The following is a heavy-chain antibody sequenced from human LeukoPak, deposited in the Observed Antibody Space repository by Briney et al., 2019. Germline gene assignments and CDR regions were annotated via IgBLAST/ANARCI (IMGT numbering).Heavy chain of an antibody. CDR1: GFTFKNFA. CDR2: ISGSGLRT. Sequence: GGSLRLSCAASGFTFKNFAMSWVRQAPGKGLEWVSAISGSGLRTYSADSVKGRFTISRDNSKNTLYLQMNSLRAEDTAVYYCAKGARFYGSGTEQYFDYWGQGTLVTVSS. V-gene: IGHV3-23*01. CDR3: AKGARFYGSGTEQYFDY. D-gene: IGHD3-10*01. J-gene: IGHJ4*02.